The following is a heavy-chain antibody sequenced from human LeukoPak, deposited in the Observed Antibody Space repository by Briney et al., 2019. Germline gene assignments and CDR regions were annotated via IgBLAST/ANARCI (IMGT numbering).Heavy chain of an antibody. D-gene: IGHD5-18*01. CDR2: INTNTGNP. V-gene: IGHV7-4-1*02. J-gene: IGHJ4*02. CDR1: GYTFTSYA. Sequence: ASVKVSCMASGYTFTSYAMNWVRQAPGQGLEWMGWINTNTGNPPNAQGFKGRLVLSLDTSLSTAYLQISNLTDADTALYVCVRESYGELDCWGQGTLVIVSS. CDR3: VRESYGELDC.